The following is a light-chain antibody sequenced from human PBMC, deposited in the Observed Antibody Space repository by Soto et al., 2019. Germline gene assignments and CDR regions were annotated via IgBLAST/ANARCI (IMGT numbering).Light chain of an antibody. J-gene: IGKJ4*01. Sequence: EIVLTQSPAILSSSPGDTATLSCRASQSVSSYLAWYQQRPGQAPRLLIYDASNRATGVPARFSGSGSGTDFTLTISSLEPEDFALYYCQQRSDWPLTFGGGTRVHSK. CDR2: DAS. V-gene: IGKV3-11*01. CDR1: QSVSSY. CDR3: QQRSDWPLT.